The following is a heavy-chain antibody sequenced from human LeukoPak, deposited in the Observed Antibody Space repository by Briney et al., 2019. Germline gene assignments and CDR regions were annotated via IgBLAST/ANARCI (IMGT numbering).Heavy chain of an antibody. D-gene: IGHD5-12*01. Sequence: GGSLRLSCAASGLTFSSYSMSWVRQAPGKGLEWVSVIYSGGSTYYADSVKGRFTISRDNSKNTLYLQMNSLRAEDTAVYYCARGRGYSGYVDYWGQGTLVTVSS. CDR1: GLTFSSYS. J-gene: IGHJ4*02. CDR3: ARGRGYSGYVDY. V-gene: IGHV3-53*01. CDR2: IYSGGST.